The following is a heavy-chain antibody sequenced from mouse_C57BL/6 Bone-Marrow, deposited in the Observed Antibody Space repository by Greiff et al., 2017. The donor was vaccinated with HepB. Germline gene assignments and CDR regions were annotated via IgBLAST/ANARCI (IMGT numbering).Heavy chain of an antibody. J-gene: IGHJ1*03. CDR2: IDPSDSYT. CDR3: ASRRGSSYGWYFDV. Sequence: QVQLQHPGAELVMPGASVKLSCKASGYTFTSYWMHWVKQRPGQGLEWIGEIDPSDSYTNYNQKFKGKSTLTVDKSSSTAYMQLSSLTSEDSAVYYCASRRGSSYGWYFDVWGTGTTVTVSS. V-gene: IGHV1-69*01. CDR1: GYTFTSYW. D-gene: IGHD1-1*01.